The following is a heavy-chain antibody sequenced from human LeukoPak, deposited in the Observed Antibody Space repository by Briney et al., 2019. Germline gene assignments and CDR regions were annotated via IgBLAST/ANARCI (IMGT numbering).Heavy chain of an antibody. CDR2: INPNSGDA. D-gene: IGHD3-22*01. J-gene: IGHJ3*02. CDR3: ARVWVDSSGHYDAFDI. V-gene: IGHV1-18*04. Sequence: ASVKVSCKASGYTFTGYFIHWVRQAPGQGLEWMGWINPNSGDANYAQKLQGRVTMTTDTSTSTAYMELRSLRSDDTAVYYCARVWVDSSGHYDAFDIWGQGTMVTVSS. CDR1: GYTFTGYF.